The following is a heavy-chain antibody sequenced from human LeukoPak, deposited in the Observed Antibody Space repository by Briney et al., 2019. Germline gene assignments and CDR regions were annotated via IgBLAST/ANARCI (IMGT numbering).Heavy chain of an antibody. J-gene: IGHJ4*02. CDR3: ARGSWYGDFDY. Sequence: GGSLRLSCAASGFTFSSYWMSWVRQAPGKGLEWVANIKQDGSEKYYVDSVKGRFTISRDNAKNSLYLQMNSLGAEDTAVYYCARGSWYGDFDYWGQGTLVAVSS. V-gene: IGHV3-7*01. CDR1: GFTFSSYW. CDR2: IKQDGSEK. D-gene: IGHD6-13*01.